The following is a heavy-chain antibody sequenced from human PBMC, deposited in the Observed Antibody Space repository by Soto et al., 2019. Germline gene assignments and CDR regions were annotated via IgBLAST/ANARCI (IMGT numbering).Heavy chain of an antibody. Sequence: SETLSLTCAVSGYSISSGYYWGWIRQPPGKGLEWIGSIYHSGSTYYNPSLKSRVTISVDTSKNQFSLKLSSVTAADTAVYYCARALERFALDYWGQGTLVTVS. V-gene: IGHV4-38-2*01. CDR2: IYHSGST. CDR3: ARALERFALDY. D-gene: IGHD1-1*01. CDR1: GYSISSGYY. J-gene: IGHJ4*02.